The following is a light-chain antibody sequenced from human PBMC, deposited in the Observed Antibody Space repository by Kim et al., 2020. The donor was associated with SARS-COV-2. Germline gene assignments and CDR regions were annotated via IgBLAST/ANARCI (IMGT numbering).Light chain of an antibody. CDR2: DAS. J-gene: IGKJ1*01. CDR3: QQYGSSPHT. V-gene: IGKV3-20*01. Sequence: SPGERATLSCRASQSVSRNYLAWHQQKPGQAPRLLIYDASSRATGIPDRFSGSGSGTDFTLTISRLEPEDFAVYYCQQYGSSPHTFGQGTKVDIK. CDR1: QSVSRNY.